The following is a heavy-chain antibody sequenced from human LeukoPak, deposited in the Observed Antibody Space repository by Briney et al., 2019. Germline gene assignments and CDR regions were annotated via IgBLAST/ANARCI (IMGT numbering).Heavy chain of an antibody. J-gene: IGHJ4*02. CDR2: IYYSGST. CDR1: GGSISSSSYY. CDR3: ARDRRFDSVITH. D-gene: IGHD1-14*01. V-gene: IGHV4-39*02. Sequence: SETLSLTCTVSGGSISSSSYYWGWIRQPPGKGLEWIGSIYYSGSTYYNPSLKSRVTISVDTSKNQFSLKLSSVTAADTAVYYCARDRRFDSVITHWGQGTLVTVSS.